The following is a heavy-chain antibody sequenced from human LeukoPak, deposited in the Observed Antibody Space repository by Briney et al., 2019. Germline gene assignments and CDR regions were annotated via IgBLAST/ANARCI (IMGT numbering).Heavy chain of an antibody. CDR1: GGTFSSYA. CDR3: ARDTPYYYDSSGYRDY. J-gene: IGHJ4*02. Sequence: EASVKVSCKASGGTFSSYAIGWVRQAPGQGLEWMGRIIPILGIANYAQKFQGRVTITADKSTSTAYMELSSLRSEDTAVYYCARDTPYYYDSSGYRDYWGQGTLVTVSS. D-gene: IGHD3-22*01. CDR2: IIPILGIA. V-gene: IGHV1-69*04.